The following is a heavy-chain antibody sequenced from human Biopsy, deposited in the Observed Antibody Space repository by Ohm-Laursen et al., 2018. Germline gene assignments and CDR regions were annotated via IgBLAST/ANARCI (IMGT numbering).Heavy chain of an antibody. CDR2: IYYSGST. CDR1: GGSIGSFF. V-gene: IGHV4-59*01. J-gene: IGHJ4*02. D-gene: IGHD1-26*01. Sequence: PSQTLSLTCTVSGGSIGSFFLSWIRQPPGKGLEWIGYIYYSGSTNYNPSLRSRVTISVDMSKNQFSLELSSVTAADTAVYYCARVGEGAPSIDYFDYWGQGALVTISS. CDR3: ARVGEGAPSIDYFDY.